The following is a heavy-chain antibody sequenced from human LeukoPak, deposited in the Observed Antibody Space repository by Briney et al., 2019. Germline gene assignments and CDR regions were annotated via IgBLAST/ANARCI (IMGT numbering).Heavy chain of an antibody. CDR3: ARDFRDGYTSYFDY. D-gene: IGHD5-24*01. Sequence: GGSLRLSCAASGFTFSSYGMHWVRQAPGKGLEGVAVIWYDGSNKYYADSVKGRFTISRDNSKNTLYLQMNSLRAEDTAVYYCARDFRDGYTSYFDYWGQGTLVTVSS. CDR1: GFTFSSYG. V-gene: IGHV3-33*01. CDR2: IWYDGSNK. J-gene: IGHJ4*02.